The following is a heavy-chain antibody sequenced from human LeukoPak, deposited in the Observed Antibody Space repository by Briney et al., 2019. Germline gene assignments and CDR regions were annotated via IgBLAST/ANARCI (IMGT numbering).Heavy chain of an antibody. CDR2: ISGSGGST. V-gene: IGHV3-23*01. Sequence: GGSLRLSCAASGFTFSSYAMSWVRQAPGKGLEWVSAISGSGGSTYYADSVKGRFTISRDNSKNTLYLQMNSLRAEDTAVYYCAKDFSGRVATATVDYWGQGTLVTVSS. CDR3: AKDFSGRVATATVDY. CDR1: GFTFSSYA. D-gene: IGHD5-12*01. J-gene: IGHJ4*02.